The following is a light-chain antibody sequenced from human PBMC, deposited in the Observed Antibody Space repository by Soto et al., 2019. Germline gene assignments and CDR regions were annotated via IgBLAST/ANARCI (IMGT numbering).Light chain of an antibody. V-gene: IGKV1-5*03. CDR1: QSISSW. CDR2: KAS. J-gene: IGKJ2*01. CDR3: DEYNSLYT. Sequence: DIQMTQSPSTLSASVGDRVTITCRASQSISSWLAWYQQKPGKAPKLLIYKASSLESGVPSRFCGSRSGTEFTLSISSLQPNDFATYYCDEYNSLYTFGQGTKLEIK.